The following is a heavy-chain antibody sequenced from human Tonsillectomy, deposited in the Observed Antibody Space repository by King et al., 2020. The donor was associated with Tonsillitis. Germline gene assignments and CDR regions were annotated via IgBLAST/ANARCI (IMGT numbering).Heavy chain of an antibody. J-gene: IGHJ4*02. CDR3: ARGGIVVITQKDY. CDR1: GFTFSSYA. Sequence: VQLVESGGGVVQPGRSLRLSCAASGFTFSSYAMHWVRQAPGKGLEWVAVISYDGSNKYYADSVKGRFTISRDNSKNTLYLQMNSLRAEDTAVYYCARGGIVVITQKDYWGQGTLVSVSS. V-gene: IGHV3-30*04. CDR2: ISYDGSNK. D-gene: IGHD3-22*01.